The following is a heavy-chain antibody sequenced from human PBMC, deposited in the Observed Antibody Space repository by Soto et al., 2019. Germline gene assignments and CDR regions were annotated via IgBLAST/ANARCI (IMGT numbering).Heavy chain of an antibody. CDR2: ITWNSRVL. CDR3: AKGRYDFWSPYYFDS. V-gene: IGHV3-9*01. D-gene: IGHD3-3*01. CDR1: GLNFDDFA. Sequence: GGSLRLSCVGTGLNFDDFALHWVRQAPGKGLEWVSGITWNSRVLAYADSVKGRFTISRDNARNSLYLQMDSLRDEDTALYYCAKGRYDFWSPYYFDSWGQGTLVTVSS. J-gene: IGHJ4*02.